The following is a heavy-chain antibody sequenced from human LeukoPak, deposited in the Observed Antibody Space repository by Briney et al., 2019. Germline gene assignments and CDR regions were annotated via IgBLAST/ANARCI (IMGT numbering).Heavy chain of an antibody. J-gene: IGHJ4*02. CDR2: ILYDGSNK. CDR3: ARDQGYSYGHSFDY. Sequence: PGGSLRLSCAASGFTFSTYPIHWVRQAPGKGLEWVPLILYDGSNKYYADSVKGRFTISRDDSKNALYLQMNSLRAEDTAVYYCARDQGYSYGHSFDYWGQGALVTVSS. CDR1: GFTFSTYP. D-gene: IGHD5-18*01. V-gene: IGHV3-30-3*01.